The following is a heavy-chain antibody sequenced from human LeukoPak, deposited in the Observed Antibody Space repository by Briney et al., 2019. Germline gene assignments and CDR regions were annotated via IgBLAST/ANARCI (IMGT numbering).Heavy chain of an antibody. J-gene: IGHJ4*02. CDR1: GYTFTSYG. V-gene: IGHV1-8*02. CDR2: MNTKSGNT. Sequence: ASVKVSCKASGYTFTSYGISWVRQAAGQGLEWMGWMNTKSGNTGYAQKLQGRVTMSMDTSITTAYMELTSLRSDDTAVYYCVAMLYWGQGTLVTVPS. D-gene: IGHD3-16*01. CDR3: VAMLY.